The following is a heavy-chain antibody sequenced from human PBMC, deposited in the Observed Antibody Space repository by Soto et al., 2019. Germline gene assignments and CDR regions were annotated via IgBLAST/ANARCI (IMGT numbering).Heavy chain of an antibody. CDR2: ISSSSSTI. J-gene: IGHJ6*02. Sequence: GGSLRLSCAASGFTFSSYSMNWVRQAPGKGLEWVSYISSSSSTIYYADSVKGRFTISRDNAKNSQYLQMNSLRDEDTAVYYCARDIDGVLYPPMDVWGQGTTVTVSS. V-gene: IGHV3-48*02. CDR1: GFTFSSYS. D-gene: IGHD2-8*01. CDR3: ARDIDGVLYPPMDV.